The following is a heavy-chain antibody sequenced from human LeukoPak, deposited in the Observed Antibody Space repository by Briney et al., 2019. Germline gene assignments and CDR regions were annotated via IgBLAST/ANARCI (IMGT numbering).Heavy chain of an antibody. CDR2: ISNSGVNT. D-gene: IGHD3-16*01. CDR1: GFTFSDYY. J-gene: IGHJ4*02. V-gene: IGHV3-11*01. CDR3: ARPNLGHDY. Sequence: KPGGSLRLSCAASGFTFSDYYMSWIRQAPGAGLEWVSYISNSGVNTYYADSVKGRFTISRDNARISLFLLMDNLRAEDTAVYYCARPNLGHDYWGQGTLVTVSS.